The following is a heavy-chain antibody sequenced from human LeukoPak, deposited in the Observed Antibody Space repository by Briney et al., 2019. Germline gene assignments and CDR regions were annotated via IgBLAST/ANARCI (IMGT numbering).Heavy chain of an antibody. CDR1: GGTFSSYA. J-gene: IGHJ6*03. V-gene: IGHV1-69*13. CDR3: ARPWAAHDYSNYADYYYYTDV. Sequence: GASVKVSCKASGGTFSSYAISWVRQAPGQGLEWMGGIIPIFGTANYAQKFQGRVTITADESTSTAYMELSSLRSEDTAVYYCARPWAAHDYSNYADYYYYTDVWGKGTTVTVSS. CDR2: IIPIFGTA. D-gene: IGHD4-11*01.